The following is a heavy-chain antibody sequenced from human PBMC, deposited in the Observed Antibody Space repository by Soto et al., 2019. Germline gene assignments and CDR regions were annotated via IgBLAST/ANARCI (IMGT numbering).Heavy chain of an antibody. CDR3: AREGVAPYYYYGMDV. D-gene: IGHD5-12*01. V-gene: IGHV1-18*04. CDR1: GYTFTSYY. CDR2: ISSYNGDT. J-gene: IGHJ6*02. Sequence: ASVKVSCKASGYTFTSYYMHWVRQAPRQGPEWMGMISSYNGDTNYAQTFQGRVTMTTDTSTSTAYMELRSLRSDDTAVYYCAREGVAPYYYYGMDVWGQGTTVTVSS.